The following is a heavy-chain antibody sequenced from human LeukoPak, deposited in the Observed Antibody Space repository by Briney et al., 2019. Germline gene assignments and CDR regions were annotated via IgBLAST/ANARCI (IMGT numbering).Heavy chain of an antibody. V-gene: IGHV1-2*02. Sequence: GASVKVSCKASGYTFTGYYMHWVRQAPGQGLEWMGWINPNSGGTNYAQKFQGRVTMTRDTSISTAYMELSSLRSEDTAVYYCARGTVTTGGSFDPWGQGTLVAVSS. CDR1: GYTFTGYY. CDR3: ARGTVTTGGSFDP. CDR2: INPNSGGT. D-gene: IGHD4-11*01. J-gene: IGHJ5*02.